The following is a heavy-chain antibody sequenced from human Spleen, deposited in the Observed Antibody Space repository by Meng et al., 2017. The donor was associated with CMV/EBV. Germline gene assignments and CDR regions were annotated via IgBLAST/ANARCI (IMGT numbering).Heavy chain of an antibody. Sequence: GESLKISCVVSEFTFSSHWMTWVRQAPGKGLEWLANINPNAAVRNYLDSVKGRFTISRDNSKNTLYLQMNSLRAEDTAVYFCAKDRRHGSGWDDYYYYYELDVWGQGTTVTVSS. CDR1: EFTFSSHW. V-gene: IGHV3-7*03. D-gene: IGHD3-10*01. CDR2: INPNAAVR. CDR3: AKDRRHGSGWDDYYYYYELDV. J-gene: IGHJ6*02.